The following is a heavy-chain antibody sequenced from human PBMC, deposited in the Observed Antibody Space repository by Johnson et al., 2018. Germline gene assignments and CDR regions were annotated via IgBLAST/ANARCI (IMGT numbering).Heavy chain of an antibody. Sequence: VQLVESGGGLVKXGGSLRLSCAASGFTFSSYWMSWVRQAPGKGLEWVANIKQDGSAKYYVDSVKGRFTISRDNAKNSLYLQMNSLSAEDTAVYDCAGLYYYAMDVWGQGTTVTVSS. CDR3: AGLYYYAMDV. D-gene: IGHD3/OR15-3a*01. CDR2: IKQDGSAK. V-gene: IGHV3-7*03. CDR1: GFTFSSYW. J-gene: IGHJ6*02.